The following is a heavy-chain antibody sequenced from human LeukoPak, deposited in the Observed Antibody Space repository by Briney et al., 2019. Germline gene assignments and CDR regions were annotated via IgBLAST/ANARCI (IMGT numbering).Heavy chain of an antibody. D-gene: IGHD5-18*01. J-gene: IGHJ3*02. Sequence: SETLSLTCTVSGGSISSYYWSWIRQPPGKGLEWIGYIYYSGSTNYNPSLKSRVTISVDTSKNQFSLKLSSVTAADTAVYYCARVAVGVQLWFGAFDIWGQGTMVTVSS. V-gene: IGHV4-59*01. CDR1: GGSISSYY. CDR2: IYYSGST. CDR3: ARVAVGVQLWFGAFDI.